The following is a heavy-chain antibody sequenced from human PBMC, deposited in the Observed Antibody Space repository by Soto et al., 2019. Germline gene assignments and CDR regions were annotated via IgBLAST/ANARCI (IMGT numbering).Heavy chain of an antibody. D-gene: IGHD2-2*01. Sequence: ASVKVSCKAFGGAFSSNAISWMRQAPGQGLEWIGTISPIFGSAAYAQKFQARVTVTTDTSTTTGYMELRSLRSDDTAVYYCARDVGYCSSSTCLIDHWGQGTLVTVSS. CDR2: ISPIFGSA. V-gene: IGHV1-69*05. CDR1: GGAFSSNA. CDR3: ARDVGYCSSSTCLIDH. J-gene: IGHJ4*02.